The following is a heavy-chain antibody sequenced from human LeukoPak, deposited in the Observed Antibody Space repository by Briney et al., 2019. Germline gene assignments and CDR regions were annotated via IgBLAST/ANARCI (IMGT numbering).Heavy chain of an antibody. Sequence: GRSLRLSCAASGFTFDDYAMHWVRQAPGKGLEWVSGISWNSGSIGYADSVKGRFTISRDNAKNSLYLQMNSLRTEDTALYYCAKDIGATIIQSYAFDIWGQGTMVTVSS. CDR1: GFTFDDYA. CDR2: ISWNSGSI. CDR3: AKDIGATIIQSYAFDI. D-gene: IGHD1-26*01. V-gene: IGHV3-9*01. J-gene: IGHJ3*02.